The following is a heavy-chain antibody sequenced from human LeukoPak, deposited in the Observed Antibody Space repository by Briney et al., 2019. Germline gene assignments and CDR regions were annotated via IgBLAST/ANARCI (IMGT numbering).Heavy chain of an antibody. CDR3: ASYLSGWPLKY. CDR2: INPSGGTT. CDR1: GYTFTNYY. J-gene: IGHJ4*02. D-gene: IGHD6-19*01. V-gene: IGHV1-46*01. Sequence: ASVKVSCKASGYTFTNYYMHWVRQAPGQGLEWMGIINPSGGTTSYAQKFQGRVTMTRDMSTSTVYMELSSLRSEDTAVYYCASYLSGWPLKYWGQGTLVTVSS.